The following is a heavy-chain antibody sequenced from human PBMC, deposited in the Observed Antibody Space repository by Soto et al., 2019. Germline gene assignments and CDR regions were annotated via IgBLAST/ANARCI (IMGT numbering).Heavy chain of an antibody. Sequence: PGGSLRLSCAASGFTFSRSAMSWVRQAPGKGLEWVSGISGSGDSTYSADSVKGRLTISRDNTKNTLYLQMNSLRADDTAVYYCAKVADTGMAYFDYWGQGTLVTVSS. CDR3: AKVADTGMAYFDY. D-gene: IGHD5-18*01. CDR2: ISGSGDST. J-gene: IGHJ4*02. V-gene: IGHV3-23*01. CDR1: GFTFSRSA.